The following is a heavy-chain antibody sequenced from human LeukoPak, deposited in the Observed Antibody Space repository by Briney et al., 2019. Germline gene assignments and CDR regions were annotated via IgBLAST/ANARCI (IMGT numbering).Heavy chain of an antibody. CDR3: GYCSSTSCYKGWPSVYYGMDV. CDR1: GFTFSSYA. Sequence: GGSLRLSCAASGFTFSSYAMSWVRQAPGKGLEWVSAISGSGGSTYYADSVKGRVTISRDNSKNTLYLQMNSLRAEDTAVYYAGYCSSTSCYKGWPSVYYGMDVWGQGTTVTVSS. CDR2: ISGSGGST. J-gene: IGHJ6*02. V-gene: IGHV3-23*01. D-gene: IGHD2-2*02.